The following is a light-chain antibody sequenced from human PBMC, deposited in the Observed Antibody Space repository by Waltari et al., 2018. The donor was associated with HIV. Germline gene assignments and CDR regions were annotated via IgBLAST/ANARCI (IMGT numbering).Light chain of an antibody. V-gene: IGKV3-15*01. J-gene: IGKJ5*01. Sequence: EIVMTQSPATLSVSPGERATVSCTARKSVSSHVAWYQQKPGQAPRLLIYGASTRATGIPARFSGSGSGTEFTLTISSLQSEDSAVYYCQQNHDWPPTTFGQGTLLEIK. CDR1: KSVSSH. CDR3: QQNHDWPPTT. CDR2: GAS.